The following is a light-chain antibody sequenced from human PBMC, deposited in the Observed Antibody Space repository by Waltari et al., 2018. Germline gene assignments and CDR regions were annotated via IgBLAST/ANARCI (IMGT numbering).Light chain of an antibody. CDR2: RNN. CDR3: AAWDDSLRSPI. CDR1: RSHPGRTY. V-gene: IGLV1-47*01. J-gene: IGLJ2*01. Sequence: QSVLAQPPSASGTPGQRVTIPCAGSRSHPGRTYGYWYQQFPGTAPQVLIYRNNERPSGVPDRFSGSKSGTSASLAISGLRSEDEADYYCAAWDDSLRSPIFGGGTKLTVL.